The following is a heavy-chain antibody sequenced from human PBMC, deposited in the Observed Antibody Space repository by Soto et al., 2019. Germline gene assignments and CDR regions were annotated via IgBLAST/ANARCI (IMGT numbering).Heavy chain of an antibody. CDR2: IYYSGST. D-gene: IGHD4-17*01. CDR3: ARHGNTVTTGYYYGMDV. CDR1: GCSISSSSYY. Sequence: SATLSLTCPVSGCSISSSSYYWGWIRQPPGKGLEWIGTIYYSGSTYYNPSLKSRVTISVDTSKNQFSLKLSSVTATDTAVYYCARHGNTVTTGYYYGMDVWGQGTTVTVSS. V-gene: IGHV4-39*01. J-gene: IGHJ6*02.